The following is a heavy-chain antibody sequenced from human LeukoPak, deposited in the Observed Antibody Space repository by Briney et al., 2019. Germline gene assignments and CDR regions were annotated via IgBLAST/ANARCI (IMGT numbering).Heavy chain of an antibody. CDR2: ISGYNGNT. Sequence: ASVKVSCKTSGYTFSGYGISWVRQAPGQGLEWMGWISGYNGNTKYIEKIEGRVTMTADTSTSTFYMELRSLRSDDTAVYYCARYAVSHTTSRHYYLGYWGQGTLVTVSS. CDR3: ARYAVSHTTSRHYYLGY. J-gene: IGHJ4*02. D-gene: IGHD1-14*01. CDR1: GYTFSGYG. V-gene: IGHV1-18*01.